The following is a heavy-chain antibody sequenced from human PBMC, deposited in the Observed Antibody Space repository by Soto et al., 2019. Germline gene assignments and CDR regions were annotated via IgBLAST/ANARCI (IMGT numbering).Heavy chain of an antibody. V-gene: IGHV4-59*01. CDR1: GGSINDYY. CDR3: VAGPYRAKSAY. D-gene: IGHD2-15*01. CDR2: GLRPDYT. J-gene: IGHJ4*01. Sequence: QVQLQESGPGLVKPSETLSLTCTVSGGSINDYYWSWTRQPPGKGLEWIAYGLRPDYTGYNPSLRNRVTISSDPSKNQFPLRLIFVTASDPAGYFWVAGPYRAKSAYWGQGTLVTVSS.